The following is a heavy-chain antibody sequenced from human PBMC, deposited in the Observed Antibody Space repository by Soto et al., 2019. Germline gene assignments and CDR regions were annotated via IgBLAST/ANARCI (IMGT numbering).Heavy chain of an antibody. Sequence: ASVKVSCKASGYTFTDYGISWVRQAPGQGLEWMGWISGYYSNTNYAQKLQGRVTMTTDTSTSTAYMELRSLRSDDTAVYYCARLRMRAMDVWGQGTMVTVSS. CDR1: GYTFTDYG. D-gene: IGHD3-16*01. CDR3: ARLRMRAMDV. CDR2: ISGYYSNT. J-gene: IGHJ6*02. V-gene: IGHV1-18*01.